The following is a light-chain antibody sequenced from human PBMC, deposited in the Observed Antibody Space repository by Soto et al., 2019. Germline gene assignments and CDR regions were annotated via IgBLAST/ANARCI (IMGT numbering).Light chain of an antibody. CDR1: QGISSW. CDR2: AAS. V-gene: IGKV1-5*01. CDR3: QQYNSYSLT. Sequence: DIQMTQSPSTLSASVGDRVTITCRASQGISSWLAWYQQKPGKAPKLLIYAASSFECGVPSRFSGSGSGTEFTLTISSLQPDDVATYYCQQYNSYSLTFGRGTKVEIK. J-gene: IGKJ1*01.